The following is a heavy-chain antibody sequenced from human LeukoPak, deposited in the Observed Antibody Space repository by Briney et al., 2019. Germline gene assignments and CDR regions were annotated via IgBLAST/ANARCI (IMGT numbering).Heavy chain of an antibody. CDR3: ARGSSLWPNYYYYYYGMDV. J-gene: IGHJ6*02. D-gene: IGHD3-10*01. CDR2: IYYSGGT. V-gene: IGHV4-59*01. Sequence: SETLSLTCTVSGGSISSYYWSCIRQPPGKGLEWIGYIYYSGGTNYNPSLKSRVTISVDTSKNQFSLKLSSVTAADTAVYYCARGSSLWPNYYYYYYGMDVWGQGTTVTVSS. CDR1: GGSISSYY.